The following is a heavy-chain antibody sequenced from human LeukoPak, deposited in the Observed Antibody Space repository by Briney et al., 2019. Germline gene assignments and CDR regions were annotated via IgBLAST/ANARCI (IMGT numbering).Heavy chain of an antibody. CDR2: ISGSGGDT. Sequence: GGSLRLSCAASGFTFSSYGMNWVRQTPGKGLEWVSAISGSGGDTYYADSGKGRFTISRDNSKNTLYLQVNSLRAEDTAVYYCAKAPGVYYYYMDVWGKGTTVTISS. J-gene: IGHJ6*03. V-gene: IGHV3-23*01. CDR3: AKAPGVYYYYMDV. CDR1: GFTFSSYG.